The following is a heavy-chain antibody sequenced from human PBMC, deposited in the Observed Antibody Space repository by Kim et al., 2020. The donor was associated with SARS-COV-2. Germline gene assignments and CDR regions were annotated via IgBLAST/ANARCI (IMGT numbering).Heavy chain of an antibody. CDR3: VGVVRGVTYSY. CDR2: IYTSGST. Sequence: SETLSLTCTVSGGSISSGSYYWSWIRQPAGKGLEWIGRIYTSGSTNYNPSLKSRVTISVDTSKNQFSLKLSSVTAADTAVYYCVGVVRGVTYSYWGQGTLVTVSS. J-gene: IGHJ4*02. V-gene: IGHV4-61*02. CDR1: GGSISSGSYY. D-gene: IGHD3-10*01.